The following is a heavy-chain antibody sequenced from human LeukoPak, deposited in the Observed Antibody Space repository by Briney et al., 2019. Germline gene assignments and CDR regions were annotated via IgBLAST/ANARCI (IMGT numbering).Heavy chain of an antibody. D-gene: IGHD3-16*01. CDR2: IWYDGSKE. Sequence: PGGSLRLSCVASEIIFKDYGMHWVRQAPGKGLEWVAVIWYDGSKEYYADSVKGRFSVSRDNSKNTLYLQMNSLRADDTAVYYCAGSLREGWLGPWGQGTLVAVSS. V-gene: IGHV3-33*03. CDR3: AGSLREGWLGP. CDR1: EIIFKDYG. J-gene: IGHJ5*02.